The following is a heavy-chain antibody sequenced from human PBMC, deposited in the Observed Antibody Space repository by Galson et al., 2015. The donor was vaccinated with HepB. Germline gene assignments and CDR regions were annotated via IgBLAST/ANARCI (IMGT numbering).Heavy chain of an antibody. D-gene: IGHD3-16*01. Sequence: QSGAEVKKPGESLKISCKGSGYSFANCWIGWVRQMPGKGLEWMGIIYPGDSDTRYSPSFQGQVTISADKSISTAYLQWSSLKTSDTAMYYCASRRGADPLGFDYWGQGTLVTVSS. CDR1: GYSFANCW. CDR2: IYPGDSDT. J-gene: IGHJ4*02. CDR3: ASRRGADPLGFDY. V-gene: IGHV5-51*01.